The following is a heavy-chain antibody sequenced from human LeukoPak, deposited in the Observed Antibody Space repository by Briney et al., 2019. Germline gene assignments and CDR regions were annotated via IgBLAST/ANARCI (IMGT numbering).Heavy chain of an antibody. CDR2: LSGSGGST. V-gene: IGHV3-23*01. CDR3: ARPLQLWQYFDY. J-gene: IGHJ4*02. D-gene: IGHD5-18*01. Sequence: QPGGSLRLSCAASGFTFSSYAMSWVRQAPGKGLEWVSALSGSGGSTYYADSVKGRFTISRDNAKNTLYLQMNSLRAEDTAVYYCARPLQLWQYFDYWGQGTLVTVSS. CDR1: GFTFSSYA.